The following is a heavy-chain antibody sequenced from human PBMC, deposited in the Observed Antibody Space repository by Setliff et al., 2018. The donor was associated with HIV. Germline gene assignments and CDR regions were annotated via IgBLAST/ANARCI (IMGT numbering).Heavy chain of an antibody. D-gene: IGHD1-1*01. V-gene: IGHV4-39*01. CDR1: GGSIYGSDYY. CDR2: IYYSGST. CDR3: ARQGQLGSE. J-gene: IGHJ4*02. Sequence: PSEPLSLTCTVSGGSIYGSDYYWGWIRRPPGKGLESIGSIYYSGSTYYKPSLKSRVTISVDTSKNQFSLRLSSVTAADTAAYYCARQGQLGSEWGQGTLVTVSS.